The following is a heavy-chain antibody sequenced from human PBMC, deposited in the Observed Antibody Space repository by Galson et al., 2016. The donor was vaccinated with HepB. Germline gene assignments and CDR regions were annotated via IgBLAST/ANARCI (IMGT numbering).Heavy chain of an antibody. CDR1: GFLVNSNY. CDR3: AVWLQAHFDH. V-gene: IGHV3-53*01. J-gene: IGHJ4*02. Sequence: SLRLSCAVSGFLVNSNYMTWVRLAPGKGLEWVAIMYSGGSKQYAGSVWSRFTISRDDAKDTVFLHMYSLRDEDTAVYYCAVWLQAHFDHWGQGTFVAVSS. D-gene: IGHD5-24*01. CDR2: MYSGGSK.